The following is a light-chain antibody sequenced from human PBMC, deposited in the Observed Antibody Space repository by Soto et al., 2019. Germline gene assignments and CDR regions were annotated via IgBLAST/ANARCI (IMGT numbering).Light chain of an antibody. V-gene: IGKV1-13*02. CDR3: RQFATYPFT. Sequence: IRLTQSPSSLSASIGDRVTITCRASQAINTALAWYQQKPGKAPKFLLYDASTLEVGVPSRFSGGGSGTDYTTTISSLQHADFATYYCRQFATYPFTCGPGTKVDV. J-gene: IGKJ3*01. CDR1: QAINTA. CDR2: DAS.